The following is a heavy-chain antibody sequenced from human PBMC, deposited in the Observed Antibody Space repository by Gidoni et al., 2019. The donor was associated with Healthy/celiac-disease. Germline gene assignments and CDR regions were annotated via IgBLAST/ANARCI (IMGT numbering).Heavy chain of an antibody. J-gene: IGHJ6*03. V-gene: IGHV1-69*06. Sequence: QVQLVQSGAEVKKPGSSVKVSCKASGGTFSSYAISWVRQAPGQGLEWMGGIIPIFGTANYAQKFQGRVTITADKSASTAYMELSSLRSEDTAVYYCARAGGGYSKYQPGDYYYYMDVWGKGTTVTVSS. D-gene: IGHD6-13*01. CDR3: ARAGGGYSKYQPGDYYYYMDV. CDR2: IIPIFGTA. CDR1: GGTFSSYA.